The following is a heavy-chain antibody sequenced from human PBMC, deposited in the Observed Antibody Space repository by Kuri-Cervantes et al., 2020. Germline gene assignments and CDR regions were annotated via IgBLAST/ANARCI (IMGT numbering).Heavy chain of an antibody. CDR2: MWYDGSNK. V-gene: IGHV3-33*08. J-gene: IGHJ3*02. Sequence: GGSLRLSCAASGFTFSSYAMHWVRQAPGKGLEWVAVMWYDGSNKYYADSVKGRFTISRDNSKNTLYLQMNSLRAEDTAVYYCARGNYYDSSGYYFGQLLSAFDIWGQGTMVTVSS. CDR3: ARGNYYDSSGYYFGQLLSAFDI. CDR1: GFTFSSYA. D-gene: IGHD3-22*01.